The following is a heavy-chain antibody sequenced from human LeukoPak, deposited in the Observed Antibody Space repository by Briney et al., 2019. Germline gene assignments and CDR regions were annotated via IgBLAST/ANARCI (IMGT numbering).Heavy chain of an antibody. D-gene: IGHD2-8*01. Sequence: SETLSLTCAVYGGSFSGYYWSWIRQPPGKGLEWIGEINHSGSTNYNPSLKSRVTISVDTSKNRFSLKLSSVTAADTAVYYCASETLMVYGHDYWGQGTLVTVSS. CDR2: INHSGST. CDR1: GGSFSGYY. CDR3: ASETLMVYGHDY. V-gene: IGHV4-34*01. J-gene: IGHJ4*02.